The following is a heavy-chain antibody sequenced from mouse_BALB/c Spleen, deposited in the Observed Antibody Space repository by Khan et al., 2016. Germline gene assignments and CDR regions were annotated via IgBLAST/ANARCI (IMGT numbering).Heavy chain of an antibody. CDR2: IDPYNGGD. D-gene: IGHD3-1*01. CDR1: GYAFTNYN. V-gene: IGHV1S135*01. J-gene: IGHJ3*01. Sequence: VQLQQSGPELVKPGASVKVSCKASGYAFTNYNIYWVKQRHGKSLEWIGYIDPYNGGDSNNQKYKGKATLTVDKSSSKAYMHHNRRTSEDSAVYYCARSGYPYWGQGTLVTVSA. CDR3: ARSGYPY.